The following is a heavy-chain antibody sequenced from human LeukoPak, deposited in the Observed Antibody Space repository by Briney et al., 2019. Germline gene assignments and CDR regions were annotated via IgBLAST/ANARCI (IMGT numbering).Heavy chain of an antibody. CDR1: GFSFSTYS. CDR3: SRTSRSGAYWRDFDY. CDR2: ISGSGGSI. V-gene: IGHV3-21*05. Sequence: GGSLRLSCAASGFSFSTYSMNWIRQAPGKGLEWISYISGSGGSIFTADSVKGRFTISRDNAENTLYLQMNSLRAEDTAVYYCSRTSRSGAYWRDFDYWGQGTLVTVSS. J-gene: IGHJ4*02. D-gene: IGHD2-15*01.